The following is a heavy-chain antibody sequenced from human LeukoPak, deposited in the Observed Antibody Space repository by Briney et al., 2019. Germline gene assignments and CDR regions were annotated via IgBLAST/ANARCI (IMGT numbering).Heavy chain of an antibody. CDR1: GYSISSGYY. CDR3: CRGLGWSDPKHAFDI. D-gene: IGHD2-21*01. Sequence: SETLSLTCTVSGYSISSGYYWGWIRQPPGKGLEWIGEINHSGSTNYNPSLKSRVTISVDTSKNQFSLKLSSVTAADTAVYYWCRGLGWSDPKHAFDIWGQGTMVTVSS. CDR2: INHSGST. J-gene: IGHJ3*02. V-gene: IGHV4-38-2*02.